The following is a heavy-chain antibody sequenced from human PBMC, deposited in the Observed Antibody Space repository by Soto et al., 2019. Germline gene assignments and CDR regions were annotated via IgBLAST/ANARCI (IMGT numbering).Heavy chain of an antibody. Sequence: SVTVSCNAPLRTFISYAISCVPRQPGQGLGWMVVIIPIFGKATYAQKFQGRVTITADESTSTAYMELSSLRSEDTAVNSCARDMGYSYGEYYYYATDVGGQGITVAV. J-gene: IGHJ6*02. CDR2: IIPIFGKA. D-gene: IGHD5-18*01. CDR3: ARDMGYSYGEYYYYATDV. V-gene: IGHV1-69*13. CDR1: LRTFISYA.